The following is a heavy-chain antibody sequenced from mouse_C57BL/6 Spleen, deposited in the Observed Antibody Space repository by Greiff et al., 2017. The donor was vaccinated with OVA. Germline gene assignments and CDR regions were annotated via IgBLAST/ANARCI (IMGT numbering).Heavy chain of an antibody. Sequence: EVKLMESGGGLVKPGGSLKLSCAASGFTFSDYGMHWVRQAPEKGLEWVAYISSGSSTIYYADTVKGRFTISRDNAKNTLFLQMTSLRSEDTAMYYWARSGGSSYGYFDVWGTGTTVTVSS. CDR2: ISSGSSTI. D-gene: IGHD1-1*01. V-gene: IGHV5-17*01. CDR1: GFTFSDYG. CDR3: ARSGGSSYGYFDV. J-gene: IGHJ1*03.